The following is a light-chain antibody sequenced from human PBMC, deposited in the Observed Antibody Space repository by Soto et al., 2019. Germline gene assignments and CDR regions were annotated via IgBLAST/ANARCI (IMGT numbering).Light chain of an antibody. CDR2: GNT. J-gene: IGLJ1*01. CDR1: SSNIGAGYD. Sequence: QSALTQPPSVSGAPRQSVTISCPGSSSNIGAGYDVQWYQQLPGTAPKLLIFGNTNRPSGVPDRFSGSKSGTSASLAVAGLQAEDEADYYSQSYDSSHYVFGTGTKVTVL. CDR3: QSYDSSHYV. V-gene: IGLV1-40*01.